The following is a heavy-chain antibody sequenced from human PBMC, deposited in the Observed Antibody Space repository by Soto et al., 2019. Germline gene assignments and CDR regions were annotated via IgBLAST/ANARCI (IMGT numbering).Heavy chain of an antibody. V-gene: IGHV4-34*01. CDR1: GGSFSGYY. Sequence: SETVSLTCAVYGGSFSGYYWSWIRQPPGKGLEWIGEINHSGSTNYNPSLKSRVTISVDTSKNQFSLKLSSVTAADTAVYYCARGGKYYYDSSGRPSTLDYWGQGTLVTVSS. J-gene: IGHJ4*02. CDR2: INHSGST. CDR3: ARGGKYYYDSSGRPSTLDY. D-gene: IGHD3-22*01.